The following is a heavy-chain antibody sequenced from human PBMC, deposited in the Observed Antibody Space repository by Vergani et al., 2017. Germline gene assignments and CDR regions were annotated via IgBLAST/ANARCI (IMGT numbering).Heavy chain of an antibody. CDR1: GFTFSSHA. CDR3: ARVLAHASGDWFDP. J-gene: IGHJ5*02. CDR2: IYSGGST. D-gene: IGHD1-26*01. Sequence: EVQLLQSEGAVVQPGGSLRLSCVASGFTFSSHAMSWVRQGHGQGLEWVSVIYSGGSTYYADSVKGRFTISRDNSKNTLYLQMNSLRAEDTAVYYCARVLAHASGDWFDPWGQGTLVTVSS. V-gene: IGHV3-66*02.